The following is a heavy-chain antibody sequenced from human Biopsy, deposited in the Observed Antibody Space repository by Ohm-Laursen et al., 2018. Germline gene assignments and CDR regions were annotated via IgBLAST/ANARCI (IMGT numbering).Heavy chain of an antibody. J-gene: IGHJ4*02. CDR1: GDSVSNNF. CDR2: KFYLGTT. D-gene: IGHD1-26*01. Sequence: GTLSLTWTVSGDSVSNNFWTWIRQPPGKTLEWIAYKFYLGTTTYNPSLKGRVIVSVDPPKSQISLKLTSVTASDTAIYYCARLTRRGNIIFFDYWGQGTLVAVSS. V-gene: IGHV4-59*08. CDR3: ARLTRRGNIIFFDY.